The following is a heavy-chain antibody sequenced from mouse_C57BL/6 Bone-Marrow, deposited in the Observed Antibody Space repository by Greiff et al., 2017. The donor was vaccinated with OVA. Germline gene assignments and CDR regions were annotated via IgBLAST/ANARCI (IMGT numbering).Heavy chain of an antibody. V-gene: IGHV5-4*01. CDR1: GFTFSSYA. D-gene: IGHD1-1*01. CDR2: ISDGGSYT. Sequence: DVQLQESGGGLVKPGGSLKLSCAASGFTFSSYAMSWVRQTPEKRLEWVATISDGGSYTYYPDNVKGRFTISRDNAKNNLYLQMSHLKSEDTAMYYCARERVVAYDYWGQGTTLTVSS. J-gene: IGHJ2*01. CDR3: ARERVVAYDY.